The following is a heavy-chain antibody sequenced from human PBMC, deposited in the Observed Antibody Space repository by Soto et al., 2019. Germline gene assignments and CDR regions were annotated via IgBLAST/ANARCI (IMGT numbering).Heavy chain of an antibody. CDR3: ASGYYGSGNYLFGFDY. CDR1: GYTFTSYG. Sequence: ASVKVSCKASGYTFTSYGISWVRQAPGQELEWMGWISAYNGNTNYAQKLQGRVTMTTDTSTSTAYMELRSLRSDDTAVYYCASGYYGSGNYLFGFDYWGQGTLVTVSS. CDR2: ISAYNGNT. J-gene: IGHJ4*02. V-gene: IGHV1-18*01. D-gene: IGHD3-10*01.